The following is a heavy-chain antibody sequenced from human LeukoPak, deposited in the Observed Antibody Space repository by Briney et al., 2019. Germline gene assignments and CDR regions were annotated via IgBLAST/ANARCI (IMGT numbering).Heavy chain of an antibody. V-gene: IGHV1-18*01. CDR3: ARDLRFGRSGSYYWESVDP. J-gene: IGHJ5*02. CDR2: ISAYNGNT. D-gene: IGHD3-10*01. CDR1: GYTFTSYG. Sequence: GASVKVSCKASGYTFTSYGISWVRQAPGQGLEWMGWISAYNGNTNYAQKLQGRVTMTTDTSTSTAYMELRSLRSDDTAVYYCARDLRFGRSGSYYWESVDPWGQGTLVTVSS.